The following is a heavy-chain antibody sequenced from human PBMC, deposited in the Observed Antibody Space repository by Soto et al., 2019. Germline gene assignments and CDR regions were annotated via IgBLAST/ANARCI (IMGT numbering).Heavy chain of an antibody. CDR3: ARAPPGRSPSWVL. Sequence: SETLSLTCTVSGGYISSGGYSWSWIRQSPEKGLEWIGCIYPTGTTYYHPSLKSRVTISVDTSRNLFSLNLTSVTAADTAVYYCARAPPGRSPSWVLWGPVTTVTVSS. V-gene: IGHV4-30-2*06. J-gene: IGHJ6*02. D-gene: IGHD3-10*01. CDR2: IYPTGTT. CDR1: GGYISSGGYS.